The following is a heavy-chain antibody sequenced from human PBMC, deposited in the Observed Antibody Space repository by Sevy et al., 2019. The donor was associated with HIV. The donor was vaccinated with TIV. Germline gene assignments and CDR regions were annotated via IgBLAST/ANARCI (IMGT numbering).Heavy chain of an antibody. CDR2: IYYSGST. V-gene: IGHV4-59*11. CDR3: ARESIAAIGDFDY. Sequence: SETLSLTCTVSGGSINNHFWSWIRQPPGKGLEWIGYIYYSGSTNYDPSLKSRVTISVDTSKTQFSLKLTSVTAADTAVYYCARESIAAIGDFDYWGQGTLVTVSS. J-gene: IGHJ4*02. CDR1: GGSINNHF. D-gene: IGHD6-13*01.